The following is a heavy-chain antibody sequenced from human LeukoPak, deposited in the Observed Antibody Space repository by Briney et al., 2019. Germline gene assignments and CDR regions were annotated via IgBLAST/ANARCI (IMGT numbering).Heavy chain of an antibody. CDR3: ARGATFYGDYWCFXX. CDR1: GYTFTSYD. V-gene: IGHV1-8*01. J-gene: IGHJ2*01. Sequence: ASVKVSCKASGYTFTSYDINWVRQATGQGLEWMGWMNPNSGNTGYAQKFQGRVTMTRNTSINTAYMELSSLRSEDTAVYYCARGATFYGDYWCFXXWGRXTLXT. D-gene: IGHD4-17*01. CDR2: MNPNSGNT.